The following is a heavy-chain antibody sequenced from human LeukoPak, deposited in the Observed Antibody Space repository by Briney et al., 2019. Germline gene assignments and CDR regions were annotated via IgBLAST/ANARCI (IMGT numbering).Heavy chain of an antibody. CDR3: ATLPRDIVLMVYAGY. Sequence: ASVKVSCKASGYTFTGYYMHWVRQAPGQGLEWMRRINPNSGGTNYAQKFQGRVTMTRDTSISTAYMELSRLRSDDTAVYYCATLPRDIVLMVYAGYWGQGTLVTVSS. CDR2: INPNSGGT. CDR1: GYTFTGYY. V-gene: IGHV1-2*06. J-gene: IGHJ4*02. D-gene: IGHD2-8*01.